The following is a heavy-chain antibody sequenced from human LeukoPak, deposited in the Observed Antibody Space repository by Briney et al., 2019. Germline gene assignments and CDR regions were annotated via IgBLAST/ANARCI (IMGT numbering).Heavy chain of an antibody. V-gene: IGHV4-30-2*01. CDR1: GGSISSGGYY. J-gene: IGHJ3*02. CDR3: AREEDTQGAFDI. CDR2: IYHSGST. Sequence: PSETLSLTCTVSGGSISSGGYYWSWIRQPPGKGLEWIGYIYHSGSTYYNPSLKSRVTISVDRSKNQFSLKLSSVTAADTAVYYCAREEDTQGAFDIWGQGTMVTVSS.